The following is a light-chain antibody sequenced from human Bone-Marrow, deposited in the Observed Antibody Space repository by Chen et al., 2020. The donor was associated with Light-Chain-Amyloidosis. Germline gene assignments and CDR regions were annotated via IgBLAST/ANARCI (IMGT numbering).Light chain of an antibody. CDR3: QQRSNWPQRT. CDR1: QSVRRY. J-gene: IGKJ1*01. V-gene: IGKV3-11*01. CDR2: DAS. Sequence: DIVLTQSPATLSLSPGERATLSCSASQSVRRYLDWYQQKPGQAPRLLIYDASNRASGLPARFSGSGSGTDFTLTISSLEPEDFAVYSCQQRSNWPQRTFGQGTKVEIK.